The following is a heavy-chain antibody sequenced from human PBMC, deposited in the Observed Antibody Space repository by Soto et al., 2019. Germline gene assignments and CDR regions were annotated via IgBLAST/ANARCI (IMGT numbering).Heavy chain of an antibody. CDR2: VLPFLDIT. CDR1: GGTFSIYT. V-gene: IGHV1-69*02. CDR3: ARDRDNSNWPNFDS. D-gene: IGHD6-13*01. Sequence: QVQLVQSGSEVKKPGSSVRVSCKTSGGTFSIYTISWVRQAPGQGLEWMGRVLPFLDITSYSQGFQGRVTITADRSTTTADMERSSLRSEDTAVYYCARDRDNSNWPNFDSWGQGTLVTVSS. J-gene: IGHJ4*02.